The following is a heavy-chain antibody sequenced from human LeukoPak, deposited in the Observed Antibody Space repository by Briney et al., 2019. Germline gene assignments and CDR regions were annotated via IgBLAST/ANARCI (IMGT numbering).Heavy chain of an antibody. D-gene: IGHD6-13*01. CDR1: GGSFSGYY. V-gene: IGHV4-34*01. Sequence: SETLSLTCAVYGGSFSGYYWSWIRQPPGKGLEWIGEINHSGSTNYNPSLKSRVTISVDTSKNQFSLKLSSVTAADTAVYYCAGPGMALDYWGQGTLVTVSS. CDR3: AGPGMALDY. CDR2: INHSGST. J-gene: IGHJ4*02.